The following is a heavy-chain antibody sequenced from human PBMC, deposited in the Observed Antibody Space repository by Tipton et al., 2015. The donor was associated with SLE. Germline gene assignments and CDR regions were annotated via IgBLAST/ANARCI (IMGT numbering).Heavy chain of an antibody. V-gene: IGHV3-30*02. Sequence: GSLRLSCAASGFTFSSYGMHWVRQAPGKGLEWVAFIRYDGSNKYYADSVKGRFTISRDNSKNTLYLQMNSLRAEDTVVYYCAKGEYSSSSGWYFDLWGRGTLVTVSS. J-gene: IGHJ2*01. CDR3: AKGEYSSSSGWYFDL. CDR1: GFTFSSYG. D-gene: IGHD6-6*01. CDR2: IRYDGSNK.